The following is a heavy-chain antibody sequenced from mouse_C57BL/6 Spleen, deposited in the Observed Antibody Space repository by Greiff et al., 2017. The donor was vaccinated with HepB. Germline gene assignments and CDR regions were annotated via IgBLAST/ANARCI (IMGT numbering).Heavy chain of an antibody. CDR1: GYSITSGYY. J-gene: IGHJ2*01. CDR2: ISYDGSN. V-gene: IGHV3-6*01. CDR3: ARDGPFDY. Sequence: EVHLVESGPGLVKPSQSLSLTCSVTGYSITSGYYWNWIRQFPGNKLEWMGYISYDGSNNYNPSLKNRISITRDTSKNQFFLKLNSVTTEDTATYYCARDGPFDYWGQGTTLTVSS.